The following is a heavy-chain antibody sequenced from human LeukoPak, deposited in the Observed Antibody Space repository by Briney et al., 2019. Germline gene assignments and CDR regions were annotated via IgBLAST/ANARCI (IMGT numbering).Heavy chain of an antibody. V-gene: IGHV3-23*01. J-gene: IGHJ4*02. Sequence: LAGGSLRLSCAASGYTFSIYAMSWVRQAPGKGLQWVSSITSSGDGTYYADSVKGRFTISRDNSENMLYLQMNSLRVEDTAVYFCAKDRPNYYGSNGHYYRRDGDYWSQGTLVTVSS. D-gene: IGHD3-22*01. CDR1: GYTFSIYA. CDR2: ITSSGDGT. CDR3: AKDRPNYYGSNGHYYRRDGDY.